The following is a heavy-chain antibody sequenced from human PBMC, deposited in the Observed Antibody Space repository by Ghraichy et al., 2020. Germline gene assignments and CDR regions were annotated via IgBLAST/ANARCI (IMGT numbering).Heavy chain of an antibody. V-gene: IGHV4-59*01. J-gene: IGHJ4*02. D-gene: IGHD3-16*01. Sequence: SETLSLTCTVSGASLSTYYWTWVRQSPGKGLEWIGYIYNSGGTNYNPSLKSRVTISLDMSRKQFSLKLSSVTAADTAMYYCARLKSTFLGSSYAMNYYFDYWGRGTLVTVSS. CDR3: ARLKSTFLGSSYAMNYYFDY. CDR1: GASLSTYY. CDR2: IYNSGGT.